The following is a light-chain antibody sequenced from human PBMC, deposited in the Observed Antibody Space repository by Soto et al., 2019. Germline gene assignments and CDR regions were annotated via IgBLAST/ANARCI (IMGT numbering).Light chain of an antibody. V-gene: IGKV3-20*01. Sequence: EIVLTQSPGTLSLSPGERATLSCRASQSVSSSYLAWYQQKPGQAPRLLIYQTSIRAAGIPARFSASGSGTDFTLTISDVQPEDFAVYYCQQYDISPCTFGQGTKV. CDR3: QQYDISPCT. CDR1: QSVSSSY. J-gene: IGKJ1*01. CDR2: QTS.